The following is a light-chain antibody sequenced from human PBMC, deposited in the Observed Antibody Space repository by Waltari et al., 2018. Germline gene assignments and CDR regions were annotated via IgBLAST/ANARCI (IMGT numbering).Light chain of an antibody. Sequence: QSALTQPASVSGSPGQSITISCSGSSSDVGGYNYVSWYQQHPDKVTKLLIYDVTYRPSGVSNRFSGSKAGNTASLTISGLQAEDEADYYCSSFTTSSTYVCGTGTRVTVL. CDR1: SSDVGGYNY. J-gene: IGLJ1*01. V-gene: IGLV2-14*03. CDR3: SSFTTSSTYV. CDR2: DVT.